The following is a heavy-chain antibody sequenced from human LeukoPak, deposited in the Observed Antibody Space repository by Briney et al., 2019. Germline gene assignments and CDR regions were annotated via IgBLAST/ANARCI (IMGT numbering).Heavy chain of an antibody. D-gene: IGHD5-12*01. CDR3: ARDRAVKARIGGMDV. CDR2: ISSSSSTI. CDR1: GFTFSSYS. V-gene: IGHV3-48*04. J-gene: IGHJ6*02. Sequence: GGSLRLSCAASGFTFSSYSMNWVRQAPGKGLEWVSYISSSSSTIYYADSVKGRFTISRDNAKNSLYLQMNSLTAEDTAVYYCARDRAVKARIGGMDVWGQGTTVTVSS.